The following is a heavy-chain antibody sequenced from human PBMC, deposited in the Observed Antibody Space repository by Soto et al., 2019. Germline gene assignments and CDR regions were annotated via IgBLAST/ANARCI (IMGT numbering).Heavy chain of an antibody. Sequence: SETLSLTCTASGGSISSGGDYWSWVRQHPEKGLEWIGYIYYSGNTYFNPSLKSRLTVSVDTSKNQFSLNLTSATAADTAVYYCARARLAGSHFDSWGQGTLVTVSS. D-gene: IGHD3-10*01. CDR3: ARARLAGSHFDS. V-gene: IGHV4-31*03. CDR1: GGSISSGGDY. CDR2: IYYSGNT. J-gene: IGHJ4*02.